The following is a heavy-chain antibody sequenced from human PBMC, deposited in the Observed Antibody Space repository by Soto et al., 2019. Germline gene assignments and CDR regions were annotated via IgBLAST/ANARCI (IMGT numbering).Heavy chain of an antibody. CDR2: ISTSGSPA. CDR1: GFAFRHNY. CDR3: ATGGNYYEA. D-gene: IGHD1-26*01. V-gene: IGHV3-11*01. Sequence: GGSLSLSCTVSGFAFRHNYLTWIRQAPGKGLEWLSYISTSGSPAYYADSVKGRFTISTDNAKKSLYLQMDSLRAEDTGVYYCATGGNYYEAWGQGTLVTVSS. J-gene: IGHJ5*02.